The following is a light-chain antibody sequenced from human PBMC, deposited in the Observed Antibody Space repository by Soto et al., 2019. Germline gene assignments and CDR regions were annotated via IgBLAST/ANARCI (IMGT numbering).Light chain of an antibody. V-gene: IGKV3-15*01. Sequence: EIVMTQSPATLSVSTGERVTLSCRASQSAISNLAWYQQKPGQTPRLLIYDASTRATDIPARFSGSGSGTDFTLTISSLLSEDFAVYYCHQYYKWPLTFGGGTKVDNK. J-gene: IGKJ4*01. CDR1: QSAISN. CDR2: DAS. CDR3: HQYYKWPLT.